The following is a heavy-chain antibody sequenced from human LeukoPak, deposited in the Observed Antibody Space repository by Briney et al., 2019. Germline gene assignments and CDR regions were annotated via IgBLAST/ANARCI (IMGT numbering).Heavy chain of an antibody. CDR1: GFIFDNYA. J-gene: IGHJ4*02. V-gene: IGHV3-43*02. CDR3: ARESKTSGWYDY. Sequence: PGGSLRLSCAAPGFIFDNYAIHWVRQAPGKGLEWVSIISGDGGSTFYADSVRGRFTISRDNTRKSLSLQMSSLRSEDTALYYCARESKTSGWYDYWGQGTLVTVSS. CDR2: ISGDGGST. D-gene: IGHD6-19*01.